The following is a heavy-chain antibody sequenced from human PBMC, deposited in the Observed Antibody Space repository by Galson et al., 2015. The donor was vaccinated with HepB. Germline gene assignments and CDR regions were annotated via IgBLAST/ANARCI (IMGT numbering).Heavy chain of an antibody. CDR3: AKDPERFLEWLSEEGNWFDP. CDR2: ISYDGSNK. V-gene: IGHV3-30*18. J-gene: IGHJ5*02. Sequence: SLRLSCAASGFTFSSYGMHWVRQAPGKGLEWVAVISYDGSNKYYADSVKGRFTISRGNSKNTLYLQMNSLRAEDTAVYYCAKDPERFLEWLSEEGNWFDPWGQGTLVTVSS. CDR1: GFTFSSYG. D-gene: IGHD3-3*01.